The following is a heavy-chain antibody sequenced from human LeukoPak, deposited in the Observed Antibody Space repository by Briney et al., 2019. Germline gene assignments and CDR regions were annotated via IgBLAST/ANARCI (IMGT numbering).Heavy chain of an antibody. Sequence: GGSLRLSCAASGFTFSSYAMTWVRQAPGKGLGWVSALSGSGGITYYADSVKGRFIISRDNSKNSLYLQMNRLRAGDTAVYYCARFAIAMGDWGQGTLVTVSS. CDR3: ARFAIAMGD. CDR1: GFTFSSYA. J-gene: IGHJ4*02. V-gene: IGHV3-23*01. D-gene: IGHD5-18*01. CDR2: LSGSGGIT.